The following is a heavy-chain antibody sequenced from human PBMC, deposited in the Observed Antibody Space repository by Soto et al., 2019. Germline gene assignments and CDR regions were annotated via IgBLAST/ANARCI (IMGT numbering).Heavy chain of an antibody. V-gene: IGHV3-13*01. D-gene: IGHD3-16*01. Sequence: EVQLVESGGDLVQPGGSLRLSCAASGFTFSSCDFHWVRQATGKGLEWVSGIGTAGDTYYAGSVKGRFIMSRENGKNSLYLQMNSLRAGDTAVYYCTRGADGFDYWGQGTLVTVSS. CDR3: TRGADGFDY. J-gene: IGHJ4*02. CDR1: GFTFSSCD. CDR2: IGTAGDT.